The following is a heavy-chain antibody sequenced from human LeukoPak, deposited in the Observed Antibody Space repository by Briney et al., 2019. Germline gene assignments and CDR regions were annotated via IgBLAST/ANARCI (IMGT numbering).Heavy chain of an antibody. CDR2: VYFSGDT. Sequence: SETLSLTCSVSGYSIGSGYDWAWIRQPPGKGLEWIGDVYFSGDTKYNPSLQSRVTISLDTSQNQFSLRLRSVTAADTAVYYCARDPSHHSGTFDIWGQGTMVTVSS. CDR1: GYSIGSGYD. D-gene: IGHD2-15*01. CDR3: ARDPSHHSGTFDI. V-gene: IGHV4-38-2*02. J-gene: IGHJ3*02.